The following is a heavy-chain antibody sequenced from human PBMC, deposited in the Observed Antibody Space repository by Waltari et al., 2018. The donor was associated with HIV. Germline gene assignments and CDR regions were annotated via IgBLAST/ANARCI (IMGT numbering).Heavy chain of an antibody. J-gene: IGHJ6*02. CDR2: ISWNSDII. CDR3: AKDAASIHYYGMDV. D-gene: IGHD2-2*01. V-gene: IGHV3-9*01. CDR1: GFNFYHYA. Sequence: EMQLVESGGGLVQPGRSLRLSCAAPGFNFYHYAMYWVRQAPGKGLEWVSGISWNSDIIGYADSVKGRFTISRVNAKNSLYLQMNSLGAEDTALYYCAKDAASIHYYGMDVWGQGTTVTVS.